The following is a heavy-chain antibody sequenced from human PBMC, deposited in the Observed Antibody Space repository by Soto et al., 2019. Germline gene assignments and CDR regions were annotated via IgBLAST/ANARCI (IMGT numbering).Heavy chain of an antibody. J-gene: IGHJ6*02. Sequence: EVQLVESGGGLVQPGGSLRLSCAASGFTFSSYWMHWVRQARGKGLVWVSRIDNAGSSVRYADSVKGRFTISRDNAKNTLYLQMNSLRAEDTAVYYCTRVGGSVSGMDVWGQGTTVTVSS. CDR3: TRVGGSVSGMDV. V-gene: IGHV3-74*01. CDR2: IDNAGSSV. D-gene: IGHD1-26*01. CDR1: GFTFSSYW.